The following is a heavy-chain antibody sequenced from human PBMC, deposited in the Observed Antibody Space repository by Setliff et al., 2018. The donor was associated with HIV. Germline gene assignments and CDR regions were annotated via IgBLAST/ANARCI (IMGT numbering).Heavy chain of an antibody. J-gene: IGHJ6*03. Sequence: WIRQPPGKGLEWVAIISYDGSNKNYADSVEGRFTISRDNSKNTLYLQMNSLRAEDTAVYFCARGPGVTRNYYYYMDVWGRGTTVTVSS. CDR3: ARGPGVTRNYYYYMDV. CDR2: ISYDGSNK. V-gene: IGHV3-30*04. D-gene: IGHD7-27*01.